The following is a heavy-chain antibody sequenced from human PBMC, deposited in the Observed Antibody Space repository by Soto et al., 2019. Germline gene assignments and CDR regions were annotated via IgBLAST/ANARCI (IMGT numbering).Heavy chain of an antibody. CDR2: TYYGSKWYN. J-gene: IGHJ3*02. Sequence: SQTLSLTCAISGDSVSSNSAAWNWIRQSPSRGLEWLGRTYYGSKWYNDYAVSVKSRITINPDTSKNQFSLQLNSVTPEDTALYYCAREEYYDSSGYRPFDIWGQGTMVTVSS. CDR1: GDSVSSNSAA. V-gene: IGHV6-1*01. CDR3: AREEYYDSSGYRPFDI. D-gene: IGHD3-22*01.